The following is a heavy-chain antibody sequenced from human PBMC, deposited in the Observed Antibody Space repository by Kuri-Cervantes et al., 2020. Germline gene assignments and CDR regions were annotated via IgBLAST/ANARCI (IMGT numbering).Heavy chain of an antibody. CDR1: GGSFSGYY. CDR2: IHQSGST. V-gene: IGHV4-34*01. J-gene: IGHJ3*02. Sequence: SETLSLTCVVYGGSFSGYYWSWIRQPPGKGLEWIGDIHQSGSTTYNPSLKSRVTISVDTSKNQFSLRLDSVTAADTAVYYCARARGSGSLRGAFDIWGQGTMVTVSS. D-gene: IGHD3-10*01. CDR3: ARARGSGSLRGAFDI.